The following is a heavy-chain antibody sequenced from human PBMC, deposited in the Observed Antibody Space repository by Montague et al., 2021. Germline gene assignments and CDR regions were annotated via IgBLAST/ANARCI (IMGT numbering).Heavy chain of an antibody. CDR3: ARSGGYCSGGRCDTFDY. Sequence: TLSLTCSVSGGSISSGGFYWSWIRQHPGKGPEWIGSIYDSGSTNYNPSLKSRLTLSRDTSKNQVSLRLTSVTAAETAVYYCARSGGYCSGGRCDTFDYGGQGTLVTGSS. V-gene: IGHV4-31*03. D-gene: IGHD2-15*01. J-gene: IGHJ4*02. CDR1: GGSISSGGFY. CDR2: IYDSGST.